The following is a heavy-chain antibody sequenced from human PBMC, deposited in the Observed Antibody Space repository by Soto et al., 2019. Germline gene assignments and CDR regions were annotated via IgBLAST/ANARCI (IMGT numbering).Heavy chain of an antibody. CDR2: IYYSGST. V-gene: IGHV4-61*08. CDR3: ARGNTVEHNWFDP. CDR1: YGSGGNVGGC. J-gene: IGHJ5*02. D-gene: IGHD4-17*01. Sequence: TFAYGSGGNVGGCLSSIKQPPGKGLEWIGYIYYSGSTNYNPSLKSRVTISVDTSKNQFSLKLSSVTAADTALYYCARGNTVEHNWFDPCGQGTLLSV.